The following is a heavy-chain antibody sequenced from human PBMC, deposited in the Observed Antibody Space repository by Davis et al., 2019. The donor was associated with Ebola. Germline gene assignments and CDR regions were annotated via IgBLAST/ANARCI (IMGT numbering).Heavy chain of an antibody. V-gene: IGHV4-59*01. J-gene: IGHJ3*02. CDR2: IYYSGSA. CDR3: AGDISTTVSAFDI. D-gene: IGHD2/OR15-2a*01. CDR1: GGSISSYY. Sequence: PSETLSLTCTVSGGSISSYYWSWIRQPPGKGLEWIGYIYYSGSANYNPSLKSRVAISVDTSKNQFSLKLSSVTAADTAVYYCAGDISTTVSAFDIWGQGTMVTVSS.